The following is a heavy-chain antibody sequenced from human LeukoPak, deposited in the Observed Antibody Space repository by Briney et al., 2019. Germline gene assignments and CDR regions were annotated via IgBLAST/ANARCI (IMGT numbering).Heavy chain of an antibody. CDR3: AEGSGNFWSPTDY. CDR2: DGDSGGNS. D-gene: IGHD3-3*01. CDR1: GFTFGSYA. V-gene: IGHV3-23*01. Sequence: PGGSLRLSCVASGFTFGSYAMRWVRQAPGKGLEWVAGDGDSGGNSRYTDSVKGRFTISRDNSKNTLYLQLNSLRAEDTAVYYCAEGSGNFWSPTDYWGQGTLVTVSS. J-gene: IGHJ4*02.